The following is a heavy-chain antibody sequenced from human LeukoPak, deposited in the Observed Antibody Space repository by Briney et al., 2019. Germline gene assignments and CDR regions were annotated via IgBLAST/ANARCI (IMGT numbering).Heavy chain of an antibody. CDR2: ISYDGSNK. Sequence: SLRLSCAASGFTFSSYGMHWVRQAPGKGLEWVAVISYDGSNKYYADSVKGRFTISRDNSKNTLYLQMNSLRAEDTAVYYCAKDRPEYYDILTGYSDYWGQGTLVTVSS. J-gene: IGHJ4*02. CDR1: GFTFSSYG. D-gene: IGHD3-9*01. CDR3: AKDRPEYYDILTGYSDY. V-gene: IGHV3-30*18.